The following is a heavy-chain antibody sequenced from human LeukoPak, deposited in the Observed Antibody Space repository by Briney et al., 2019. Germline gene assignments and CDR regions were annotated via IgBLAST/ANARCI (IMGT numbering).Heavy chain of an antibody. CDR3: ARAAPYYYYGMDV. Sequence: GGSLRLSCAVSGFTFSSYEMNWFRQAPGKGLEWVSYISSSGSTIYYADSVKGRFTISRDNAKNSLYLQMNSLRAEDTAVYYCARAAPYYYYGMDVWGQGTTVTVSS. CDR2: ISSSGSTI. CDR1: GFTFSSYE. J-gene: IGHJ6*02. V-gene: IGHV3-48*03.